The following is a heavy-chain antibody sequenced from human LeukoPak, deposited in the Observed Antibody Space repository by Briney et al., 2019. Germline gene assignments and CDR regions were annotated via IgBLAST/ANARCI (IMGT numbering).Heavy chain of an antibody. D-gene: IGHD5-24*01. J-gene: IGHJ4*02. Sequence: SETLSLTCTVSGGSISSYYWGWIRQPPGKGLEWIGYIYYSGSTNYNPSLKSRVTISVDTSKNQFSLKLSSVTAADTAVYYCARGNGYNYWNDYWGQGTLVTVSS. CDR1: GGSISSYY. CDR2: IYYSGST. V-gene: IGHV4-59*01. CDR3: ARGNGYNYWNDY.